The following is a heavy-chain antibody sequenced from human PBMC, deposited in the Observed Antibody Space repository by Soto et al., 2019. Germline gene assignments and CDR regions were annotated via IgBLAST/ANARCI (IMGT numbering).Heavy chain of an antibody. CDR1: GFSVSTRGVG. CDR3: AHRTAWHYFDY. V-gene: IGHV2-5*02. J-gene: IGHJ4*02. D-gene: IGHD2-21*02. CDR2: LYWDDDK. Sequence: QIILKESGPALVKPTQTLTLTCTFSGFSVSTRGVGVGWIRQPPGKALEWLAVLYWDDDKWYSPSLKSRLTVTKVTSKNQVVLTMTNMDPVDTATYFCAHRTAWHYFDYWGQGTLVTVSS.